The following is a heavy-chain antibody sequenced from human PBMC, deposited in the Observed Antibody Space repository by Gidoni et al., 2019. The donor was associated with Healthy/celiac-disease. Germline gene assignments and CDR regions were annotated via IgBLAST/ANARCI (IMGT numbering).Heavy chain of an antibody. V-gene: IGHV4-34*01. J-gene: IGHJ4*02. CDR3: ARARIAVGQHYFDY. Sequence: QVQLQQWGAGLLKPSETLSLPCAVYGGSFSGYYWSWIRQPPGKGLEWIGEINHSGSTNYNPSLKSRVTISVDTSKNQFSLKLSSVTAADTAVYYCARARIAVGQHYFDYWGQGTLVTVSS. D-gene: IGHD6-19*01. CDR1: GGSFSGYY. CDR2: INHSGST.